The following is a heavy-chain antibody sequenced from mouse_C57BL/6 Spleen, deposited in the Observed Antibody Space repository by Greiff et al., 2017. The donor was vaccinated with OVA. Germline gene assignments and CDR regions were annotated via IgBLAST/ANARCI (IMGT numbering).Heavy chain of an antibody. J-gene: IGHJ2*01. CDR2: IDPSDSYT. Sequence: QVQLQQPGAELVMPGASVKLSCKASGYTFTSYWMHWVKQRPGQGLEWIGEIDPSDSYTNYNQKFKGKSTLTVDKYSSKAYMQLSSLTSEDSSVYYCSRSQASLFDYWGQGTTLTVSS. CDR3: SRSQASLFDY. V-gene: IGHV1-69*01. D-gene: IGHD3-2*02. CDR1: GYTFTSYW.